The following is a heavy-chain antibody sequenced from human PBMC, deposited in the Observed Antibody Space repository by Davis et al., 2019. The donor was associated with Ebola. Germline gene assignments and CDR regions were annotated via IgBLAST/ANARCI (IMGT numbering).Heavy chain of an antibody. CDR2: INPITGGT. Sequence: ASVKVSCKASGYGFTSYYMHWVRQAPGQGLEWMGIINPITGGTSYAQNFQVRVNMTRDTSTSTVYMELSSLRSEDTAVYCCAREGGRYYDSSGYVFDIWGQGTMVKVSS. D-gene: IGHD3-22*01. V-gene: IGHV1-46*01. CDR1: GYGFTSYY. J-gene: IGHJ3*02. CDR3: AREGGRYYDSSGYVFDI.